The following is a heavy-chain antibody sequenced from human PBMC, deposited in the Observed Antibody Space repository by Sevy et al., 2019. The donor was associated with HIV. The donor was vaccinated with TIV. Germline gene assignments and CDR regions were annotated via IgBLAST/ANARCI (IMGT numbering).Heavy chain of an antibody. Sequence: ASVKVSCKASGYTFTSYGISWVRQAPGQGLEWMGWISAYNGNTNYPQKLQGRVTMTTDTSTSTAYMELRSLRSDDTAVYYCARVISTVVTDNWFDPWGQGTLVTVSS. CDR1: GYTFTSYG. CDR2: ISAYNGNT. V-gene: IGHV1-18*01. J-gene: IGHJ5*02. CDR3: ARVISTVVTDNWFDP. D-gene: IGHD4-17*01.